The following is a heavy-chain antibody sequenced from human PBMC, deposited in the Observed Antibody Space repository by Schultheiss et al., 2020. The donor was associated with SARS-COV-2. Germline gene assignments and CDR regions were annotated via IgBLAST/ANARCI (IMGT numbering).Heavy chain of an antibody. CDR2: IYYSGST. Sequence: SETLSLTCTVSGVSISSSGYYWGWIRQPPGKGLEWIGSIYYSGSTYYNPSLKSRVTISVDTSKNQFSLKLSSVTAADTAVYYCAKRSKEAESFWYFDPWGQGILVTVSS. CDR1: GVSISSSGYY. D-gene: IGHD6-13*01. J-gene: IGHJ5*02. CDR3: AKRSKEAESFWYFDP. V-gene: IGHV4-39*01.